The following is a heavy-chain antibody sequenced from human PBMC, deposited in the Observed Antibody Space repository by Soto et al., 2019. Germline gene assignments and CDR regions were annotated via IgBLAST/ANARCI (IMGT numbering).Heavy chain of an antibody. D-gene: IGHD3-3*01. J-gene: IGHJ5*02. CDR1: GGSISSGGYY. Sequence: QVQLQESGPGLVKPSQTLSLTCTVSGGSISSGGYYWSWIRQHPGKGLEWIGYIYYSGSTYYNPSLKSRVTRSVDTSKNQFSLKLSSVTAADTAVYYCARASAPVLNWFDPWGQGTLVTVSS. CDR2: IYYSGST. V-gene: IGHV4-31*03. CDR3: ARASAPVLNWFDP.